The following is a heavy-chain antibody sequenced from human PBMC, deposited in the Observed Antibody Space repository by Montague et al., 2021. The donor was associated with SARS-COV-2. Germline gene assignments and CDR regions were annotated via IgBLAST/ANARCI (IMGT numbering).Heavy chain of an antibody. CDR2: TYYRSKWYD. Sequence: CAISGDSVSSNIATWNWIRQSPSRGLEWLGRTYYRSKWYDDYAVSVRGRLTITPDTSKNQFSLHLTSVTPEDTAVYYCVGGNLWFDSWGRGTLVTVSS. J-gene: IGHJ5*01. D-gene: IGHD2/OR15-2a*01. V-gene: IGHV6-1*01. CDR1: GDSVSSNIAT. CDR3: VGGNLWFDS.